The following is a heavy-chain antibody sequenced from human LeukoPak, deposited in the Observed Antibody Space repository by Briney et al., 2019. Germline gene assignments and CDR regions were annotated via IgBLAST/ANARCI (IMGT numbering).Heavy chain of an antibody. CDR2: IIPIFGTA. CDR1: GGTFISYA. D-gene: IGHD4-17*01. V-gene: IGHV1-69*13. CDR3: AREKSDYGDSVPDAFDI. Sequence: ASVKVSCKASGGTFISYAISWVRQAPGQGLEWMGGIIPIFGTANYAQKFQGRVTITADESTSTAYMELSSLRSEDTAVYYCAREKSDYGDSVPDAFDIWGQGTMVTVS. J-gene: IGHJ3*02.